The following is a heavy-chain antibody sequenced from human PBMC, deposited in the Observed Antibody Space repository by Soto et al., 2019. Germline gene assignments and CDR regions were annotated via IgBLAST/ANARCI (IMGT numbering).Heavy chain of an antibody. CDR1: GYIFDNYD. D-gene: IGHD2-21*02. CDR3: ARSANEVRPTIRVVVTVDEDCFDP. V-gene: IGHV1-8*01. CDR2: VNPKTGHP. J-gene: IGHJ5*02. Sequence: QVRLAQSGAEVTKPGASMTISCETSGYIFDNYDINWVRQTTGQGLEWTGWVNPKTGHPAYAQKVQGRGTLTTGTAAGIAYMQLSGLRPQDTALSYCARSANEVRPTIRVVVTVDEDCFDPWCRGTLVT.